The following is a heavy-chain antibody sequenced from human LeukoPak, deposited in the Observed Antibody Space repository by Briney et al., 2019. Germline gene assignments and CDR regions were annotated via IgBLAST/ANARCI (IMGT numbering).Heavy chain of an antibody. CDR1: GFTFSSYG. CDR3: ARRGYHDYSGFDY. V-gene: IGHV3-23*01. Sequence: GGTLRLSCAASGFTFSSYGMSWVRQAPGKGLEWVSAISGSGGSTYYADSVKGRFTISRDNSKNSLYLQMKSLRAEDTALYYCARRGYHDYSGFDYWGQGTLVTVSS. D-gene: IGHD1-26*01. J-gene: IGHJ4*02. CDR2: ISGSGGST.